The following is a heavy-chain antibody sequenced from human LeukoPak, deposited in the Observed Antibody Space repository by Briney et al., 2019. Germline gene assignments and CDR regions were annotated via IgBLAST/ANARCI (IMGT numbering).Heavy chain of an antibody. D-gene: IGHD1-26*01. Sequence: ASVKVSCKASGYTFTNSAIHWVRQAPGQRLEWMGWINAGNSNTKYSQKFQGRVTMTRDTSISTAYMELSRLRSDDTAVYYCARGEWELLMGGWGQGTLVTVSS. J-gene: IGHJ4*02. CDR3: ARGEWELLMGG. CDR1: GYTFTNSA. V-gene: IGHV1-3*01. CDR2: INAGNSNT.